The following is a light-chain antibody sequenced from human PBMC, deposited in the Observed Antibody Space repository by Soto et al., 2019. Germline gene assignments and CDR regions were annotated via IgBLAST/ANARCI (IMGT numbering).Light chain of an antibody. CDR1: QSVSNS. J-gene: IGKJ5*01. Sequence: EIVMTQSPATLSVSPGERATLSCRTSQSVSNSLAWYQQKPGQAPRLLIYGASTRATGVRDRFTGSGSGTDFTLTISSLEPEDCGVYYCQQRWRWPSNTFCQVTRLEIK. CDR2: GAS. V-gene: IGKV3-15*01. CDR3: QQRWRWPSNT.